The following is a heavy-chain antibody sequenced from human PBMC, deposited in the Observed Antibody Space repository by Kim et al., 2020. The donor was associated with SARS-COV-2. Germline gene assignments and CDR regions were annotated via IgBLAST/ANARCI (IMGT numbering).Heavy chain of an antibody. CDR2: ISFDGSNK. D-gene: IGHD6-13*01. J-gene: IGHJ4*02. CDR1: GFTFSNYG. CDR3: AKEQQLAHYYFDY. V-gene: IGHV3-30*18. Sequence: GGSLRLSCVASGFTFSNYGMHWVRQAPGKGLEWVAVISFDGSNKFYADSVKGRFTIYRDNSKNTLYLQMNSLRAEDTALYYCAKEQQLAHYYFDYWGQGTVVTVSS.